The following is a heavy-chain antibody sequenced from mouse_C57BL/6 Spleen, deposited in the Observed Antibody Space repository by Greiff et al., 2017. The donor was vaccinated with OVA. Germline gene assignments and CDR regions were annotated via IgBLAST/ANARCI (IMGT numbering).Heavy chain of an antibody. Sequence: QVQLKQSGAELVRPGASVTLSCKASGYTFTDYEMHWVKQTPVHGLEWIGAIDPETGGTAYNQKFKGKAILTADKSSSTAYMELRSLTSEDSAVYYCTRGADYEPFFAYWGQGTLVTVSA. CDR3: TRGADYEPFFAY. V-gene: IGHV1-15*01. J-gene: IGHJ3*01. D-gene: IGHD1-1*01. CDR1: GYTFTDYE. CDR2: IDPETGGT.